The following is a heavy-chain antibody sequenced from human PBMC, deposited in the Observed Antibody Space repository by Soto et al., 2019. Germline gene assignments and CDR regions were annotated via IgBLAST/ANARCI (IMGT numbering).Heavy chain of an antibody. Sequence: LRLSCASSGFSFSGSSMYWVRQAAGKGLEWIGRIRSKAYSYATAYGASLKGRFSIFRDDTKNTAYLQINSLKSEDTAVYYCLTSIREATRAFDQWGQRSLVTV. J-gene: IGHJ4*02. CDR2: IRSKAYSYAT. D-gene: IGHD5-12*01. CDR3: LTSIREATRAFDQ. CDR1: GFSFSGSS. V-gene: IGHV3-73*01.